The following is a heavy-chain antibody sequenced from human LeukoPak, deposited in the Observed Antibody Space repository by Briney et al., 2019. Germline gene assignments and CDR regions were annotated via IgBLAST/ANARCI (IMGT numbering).Heavy chain of an antibody. CDR3: ARERSVAGSFWFDP. V-gene: IGHV1-69*05. D-gene: IGHD6-19*01. CDR1: GGTFSSYA. CDR2: IIPIFSAA. J-gene: IGHJ5*02. Sequence: SVKVSCKASGGTFSSYAISWVRQPPGQGLEWMGGIIPIFSAANYAKKFQGRVTITTDESTSSAYMELSSQRCEDTAVCYCARERSVAGSFWFDPWGRGTLVTVSS.